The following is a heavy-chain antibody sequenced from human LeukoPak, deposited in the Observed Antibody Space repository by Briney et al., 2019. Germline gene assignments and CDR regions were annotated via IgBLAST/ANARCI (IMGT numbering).Heavy chain of an antibody. CDR2: VYYTGST. D-gene: IGHD3-9*01. V-gene: IGHV4-39*07. CDR3: AREGYYDILTGYYRDAFDI. Sequence: SETLSLTCTVSGGSISSSNYYWGWIRQSPGKGLEWIGSVYYTGSTYYNPSLKSRVTISLDTSKNHFSLNLSSVTAADTAVYYCAREGYYDILTGYYRDAFDIWGQGAMVTVSS. J-gene: IGHJ3*02. CDR1: GGSISSSNYY.